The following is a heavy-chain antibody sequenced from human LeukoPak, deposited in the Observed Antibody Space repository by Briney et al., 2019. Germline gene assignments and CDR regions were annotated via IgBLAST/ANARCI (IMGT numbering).Heavy chain of an antibody. D-gene: IGHD2-2*01. Sequence: PGGSLRLSCAASGFTFSSYEMNWVRRAPGKGLEWVSYISSSGSTIYYADSVKGRFTISRDNAKNSLYLQMNSLRAEDTAVYYCARVGLFQDIVVVPAAQRLRNYYYMDVWGKGTTVTISS. J-gene: IGHJ6*03. CDR2: ISSSGSTI. CDR3: ARVGLFQDIVVVPAAQRLRNYYYMDV. CDR1: GFTFSSYE. V-gene: IGHV3-48*03.